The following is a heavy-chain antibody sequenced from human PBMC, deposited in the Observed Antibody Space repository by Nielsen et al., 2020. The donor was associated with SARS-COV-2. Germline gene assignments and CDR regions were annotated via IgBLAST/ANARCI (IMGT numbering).Heavy chain of an antibody. V-gene: IGHV3-21*01. CDR1: GFTFSSYS. CDR3: AREGLEQLARDFDY. Sequence: GGSLRLSCAASGFTFSSYSMNWVRQAPGKGLEWVSSISSSSSYIYYADSVKGRFTISRDNAKNSLYLQMNSLRAEDTAVYYCAREGLEQLARDFDYWGQGTLVTVSS. CDR2: ISSSSSYI. D-gene: IGHD6-13*01. J-gene: IGHJ4*02.